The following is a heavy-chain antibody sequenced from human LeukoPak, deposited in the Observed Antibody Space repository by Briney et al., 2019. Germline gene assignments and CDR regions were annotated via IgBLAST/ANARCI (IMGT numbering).Heavy chain of an antibody. D-gene: IGHD3-22*01. CDR3: ARGYYDSRWYYYYYYMDV. CDR2: ISNDGNNK. V-gene: IGHV3-30*03. CDR1: GFTFSSYW. J-gene: IGHJ6*03. Sequence: GGSLRLSCAASGFTFSSYWMTWVRQAPGKGLEWVAFISNDGNNKYSADAVKGRFTISRDNSKNTLYLQMNSLRAEDTAVYYCARGYYDSRWYYYYYYMDVWGKGTTVTISS.